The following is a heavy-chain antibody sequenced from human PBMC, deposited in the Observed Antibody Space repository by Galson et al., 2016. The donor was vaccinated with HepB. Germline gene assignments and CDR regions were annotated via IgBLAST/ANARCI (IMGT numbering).Heavy chain of an antibody. CDR1: GLTFTNAW. J-gene: IGHJ4*02. D-gene: IGHD2-2*01. Sequence: SLRLSCAASGLTFTNAWLPWVRQAPGTGLGWVGRIQGEADGGTTDYAAPVKGRFYISRDDSTHTLFLHMNSLRVEDGAVYYCATVKLTTWYSFDSWGQGTLVTVSS. CDR2: IQGEADGGTT. V-gene: IGHV3-15*01. CDR3: ATVKLTTWYSFDS.